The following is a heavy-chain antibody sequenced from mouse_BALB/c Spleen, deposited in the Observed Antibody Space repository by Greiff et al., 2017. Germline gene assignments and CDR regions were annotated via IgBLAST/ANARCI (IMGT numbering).Heavy chain of an antibody. J-gene: IGHJ4*01. Sequence: VHVKQSGPELVKPGASVKISCKASGYSFTGYYMHWVKQSHVKSLEWIGRINPYNGATSYNQNFKDKASLTVDKSSSTAYMELHSLTSEDSAVYYCARGSRAMDYWGQGTSVTVSS. CDR2: INPYNGAT. CDR3: ARGSRAMDY. V-gene: IGHV1-31*01. CDR1: GYSFTGYY.